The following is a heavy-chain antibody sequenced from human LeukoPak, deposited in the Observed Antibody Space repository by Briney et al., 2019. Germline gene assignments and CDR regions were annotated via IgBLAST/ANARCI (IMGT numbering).Heavy chain of an antibody. CDR2: IKQGGSDK. CDR1: GFTFSSYW. V-gene: IGHV3-7*01. Sequence: GSLSLFCAVSGFTFSSYWMSWVRQAPGKGREGVANIKQGGSDKFCVDSGKGRFTISRDNAKNSLYLQMTSLRAEDTAVYYCERVGPWVNPDYYDYYMDVWGKGTPVTVSS. CDR3: ERVGPWVNPDYYDYYMDV. D-gene: IGHD1-14*01. J-gene: IGHJ6*03.